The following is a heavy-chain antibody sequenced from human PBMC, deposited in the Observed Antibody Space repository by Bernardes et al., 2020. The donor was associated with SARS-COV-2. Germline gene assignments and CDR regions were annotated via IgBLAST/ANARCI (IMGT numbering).Heavy chain of an antibody. CDR2: IYQSGGT. CDR1: GGSINSGSFS. J-gene: IGHJ4*02. D-gene: IGHD4-17*01. Sequence: SETLSLTCTVSGGSINSGSFSWTWIRQPPGMGLEWIGYIYQSGGTYYNPSLKSRLTFSVDVSKNQFSLSLKSVTAADTAVYFCARGDGDSIFDYWGRGAMVTVSS. V-gene: IGHV4-30-2*01. CDR3: ARGDGDSIFDY.